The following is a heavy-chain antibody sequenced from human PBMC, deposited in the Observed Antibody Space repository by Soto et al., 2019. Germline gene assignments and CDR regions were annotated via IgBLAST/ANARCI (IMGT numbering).Heavy chain of an antibody. CDR2: TYYRSKWYN. D-gene: IGHD6-19*01. CDR1: GDSVSSNSAA. CDR3: ARDPLAGTGHYYYYYGMDV. V-gene: IGHV6-1*01. Sequence: SQTLSLTCAISGDSVSSNSAAWNWIRQSPSRGLEWLGRTYYRSKWYNDYAVSVKSRITINPDTSKNQFSLQLNSVTPEDTAVYYCARDPLAGTGHYYYYYGMDVWGQGTTVTVS. J-gene: IGHJ6*02.